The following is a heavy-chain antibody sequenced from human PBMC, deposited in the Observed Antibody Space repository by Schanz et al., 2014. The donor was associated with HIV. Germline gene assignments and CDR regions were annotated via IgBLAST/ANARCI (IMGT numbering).Heavy chain of an antibody. CDR2: INHSGST. CDR3: ARDSTMDYFDY. D-gene: IGHD6-13*01. CDR1: GGSFSGYY. Sequence: QVQLQQWGAGLLKPSETLSLTCAVYGGSFSGYYWTWIRQPPGKGLEWIGRINHSGSTNYNPSLKSRVTISVDTSSAQFSLKLSSVTAADTAVYYCARDSTMDYFDYWGQGTLVTVSS. J-gene: IGHJ4*02. V-gene: IGHV4-34*01.